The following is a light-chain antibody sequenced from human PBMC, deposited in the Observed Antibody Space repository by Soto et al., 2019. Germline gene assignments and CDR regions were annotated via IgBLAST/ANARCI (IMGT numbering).Light chain of an antibody. CDR1: QSVSSSN. CDR3: QQYYNWPPWT. CDR2: GAS. V-gene: IGKV3-15*01. Sequence: EIVLTQSPGTLSLSPGERATLSCRASQSVSSSNLARYQQKPGQPPRLLIYGASTRATGIPGRFSGSGSETEFTLTISSLQSEDIAVYYCQQYYNWPPWTFGQGTKVDIK. J-gene: IGKJ1*01.